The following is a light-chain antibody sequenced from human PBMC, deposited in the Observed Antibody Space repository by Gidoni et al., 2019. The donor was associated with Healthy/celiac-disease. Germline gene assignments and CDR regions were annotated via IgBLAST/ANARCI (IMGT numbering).Light chain of an antibody. CDR3: QVWDSSSDPFYV. CDR1: NIGRKS. CDR2: YDS. V-gene: IGLV3-21*04. Sequence: SYVLTQPPSVSVAPGKTARITCGGNNIGRKSVHWYQQKPGQAPVLVIYYDSDRPSGIPERFSGSNSGNTATLTISRVEAGDEADYYCQVWDSSSDPFYVFGTGTKVTVL. J-gene: IGLJ1*01.